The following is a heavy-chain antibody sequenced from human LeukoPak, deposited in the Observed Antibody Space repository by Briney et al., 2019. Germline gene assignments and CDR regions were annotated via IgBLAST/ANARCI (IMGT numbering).Heavy chain of an antibody. CDR1: RFTFSSYG. Sequence: GGSLRLSCAASRFTFSSYGMSWVRQAPGKGLEWVSAISGSGGSTYYADSVKGRFTISRDNAKNTLYLQMNSLRAEDTAVYYCARDGVEFYNWFDPWGQGTLVTVSS. J-gene: IGHJ5*02. CDR3: ARDGVEFYNWFDP. V-gene: IGHV3-23*01. D-gene: IGHD2-21*01. CDR2: ISGSGGST.